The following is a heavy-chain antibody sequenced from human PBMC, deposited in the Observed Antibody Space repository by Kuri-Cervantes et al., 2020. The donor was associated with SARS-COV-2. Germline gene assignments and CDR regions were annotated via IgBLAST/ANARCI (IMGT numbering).Heavy chain of an antibody. Sequence: ETLSLTCAASGFTFSNYAMSWVRQAPGKGLEWVSGISGSGGSTYYADSVKGRFTISRDNSKNTLYLQMNSLRVEDTAVYYCAKESRIRVAVAASDYWGQGTLVTVSS. CDR1: GFTFSNYA. V-gene: IGHV3-23*01. CDR3: AKESRIRVAVAASDY. CDR2: ISGSGGST. J-gene: IGHJ4*02. D-gene: IGHD6-19*01.